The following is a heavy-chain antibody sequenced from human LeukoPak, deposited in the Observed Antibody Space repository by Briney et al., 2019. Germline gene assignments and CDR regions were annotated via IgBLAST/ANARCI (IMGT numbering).Heavy chain of an antibody. V-gene: IGHV3-23*01. J-gene: IGHJ4*02. D-gene: IGHD3-22*01. CDR3: AKYYYDSSGYYDAAPLDS. CDR2: ISGSGYST. Sequence: GGSLRLSCAASGFTFSTYAMSWVRQAPGNGLEWVSSISGSGYSTYYADSVEGRFTISRDNFKSTLFLQMISLRAEDTAVYSCAKYYYDSSGYYDAAPLDSWGQGTLVTVFS. CDR1: GFTFSTYA.